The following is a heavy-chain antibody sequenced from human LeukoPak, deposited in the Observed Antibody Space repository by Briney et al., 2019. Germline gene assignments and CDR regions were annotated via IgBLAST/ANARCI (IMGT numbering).Heavy chain of an antibody. CDR3: ARGTNYYGSGDY. CDR2: IYYTGNT. Sequence: PSETLSLTCTVSGGPVSSGTYYWSWIRQPPGKGLEWIGHIYYTGNTHYVPSLKSRVTMSVDTPKNQSSLKLTSVTAADTAVYYCARGTNYYGSGDYWGQGTLVTVSS. V-gene: IGHV4-61*01. J-gene: IGHJ4*02. D-gene: IGHD3-10*01. CDR1: GGPVSSGTYY.